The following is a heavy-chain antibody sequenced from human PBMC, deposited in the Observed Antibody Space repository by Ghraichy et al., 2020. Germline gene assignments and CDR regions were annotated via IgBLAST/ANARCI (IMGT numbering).Heavy chain of an antibody. J-gene: IGHJ5*02. CDR2: ITHSAST. Sequence: SETLSLTCTLFGGSIVSAADTLLELLHRLVNGLEWIGSITHSASTYYNPSLKSRVTLSVDRWKNQFSLKLSSVSAADTAVYYCARVERIAAAGGGFDPWGQGTMVTVSS. CDR3: ARVERIAAAGGGFDP. V-gene: IGHV4-30-2*01. D-gene: IGHD6-13*01. CDR1: GGSIVSAADT.